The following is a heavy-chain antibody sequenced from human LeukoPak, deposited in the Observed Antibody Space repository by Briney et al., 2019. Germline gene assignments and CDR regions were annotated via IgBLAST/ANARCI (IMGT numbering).Heavy chain of an antibody. CDR2: ISSSSSSI. CDR3: ARASGSYDFDY. D-gene: IGHD1-26*01. Sequence: GGSLRLSCAAAGFTFSSYSMNWVRQAPGKGLEWVSYISSSSSSIYYADSVKGRFTISRDNAKNSLYLQMNSLRDADTAVCYCARASGSYDFDYWGQGTLVTVSS. J-gene: IGHJ4*02. CDR1: GFTFSSYS. V-gene: IGHV3-48*02.